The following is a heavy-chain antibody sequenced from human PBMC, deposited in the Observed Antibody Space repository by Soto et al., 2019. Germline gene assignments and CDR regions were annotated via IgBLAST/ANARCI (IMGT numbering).Heavy chain of an antibody. J-gene: IGHJ4*02. CDR3: ARGSSSWYVSFDY. Sequence: SQTLSLTCAISGDSVSSNSAAWNWIRQSPSRGLEWLGRTYYRSKWFNGYAVSMKSRITINPDTSKNQFSLQLNSLRAEDTAVYYCARGSSSWYVSFDYWGQGTLVTVSS. D-gene: IGHD6-13*01. V-gene: IGHV6-1*01. CDR1: GDSVSSNSAA. CDR2: TYYRSKWFN.